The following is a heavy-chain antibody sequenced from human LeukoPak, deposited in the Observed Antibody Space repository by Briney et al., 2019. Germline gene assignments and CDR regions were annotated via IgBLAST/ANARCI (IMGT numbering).Heavy chain of an antibody. CDR2: IWYAGSNK. J-gene: IGHJ4*02. Sequence: GRSLRLSCAASGFTFSSYGMHWVRQAPGKGLEWVAVIWYAGSNKYYTDSVKGRFTISRDNSKHTLYLQMNSLRAEDTAVYYCARGQYSPDYWGQGTLVTVSS. CDR1: GFTFSSYG. D-gene: IGHD2-15*01. CDR3: ARGQYSPDY. V-gene: IGHV3-33*01.